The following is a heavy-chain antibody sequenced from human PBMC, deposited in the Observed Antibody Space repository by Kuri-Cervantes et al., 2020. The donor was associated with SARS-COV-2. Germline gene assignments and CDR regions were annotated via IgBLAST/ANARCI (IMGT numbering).Heavy chain of an antibody. Sequence: SETLSLTCAVSDYSISSGFYWGWLRQPPGKGLEWIGTIYHSGSTYYNPSLKSRVTISVDTSKNQFSLKLSSLTAADTAVYYCAARGSSSGENYYYYGMDVWGQGTTVTVSS. V-gene: IGHV4-38-2*01. J-gene: IGHJ6*02. CDR1: DYSISSGFY. D-gene: IGHD6-6*01. CDR3: AARGSSSGENYYYYGMDV. CDR2: IYHSGST.